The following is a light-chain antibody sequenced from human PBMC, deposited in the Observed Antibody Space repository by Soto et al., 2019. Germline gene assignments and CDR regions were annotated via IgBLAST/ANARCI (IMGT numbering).Light chain of an antibody. Sequence: EIVMTQSPATLSVSPGERATLSCRASQSVYNNLAWYQQKPGPAPRLLLYGASTRATGIPARFRGSGSGPGFTLSISGLQSEDFAVYYCQQYNNWPPVTFGPGTKVDI. J-gene: IGKJ3*01. CDR1: QSVYNN. V-gene: IGKV3-15*01. CDR3: QQYNNWPPVT. CDR2: GAS.